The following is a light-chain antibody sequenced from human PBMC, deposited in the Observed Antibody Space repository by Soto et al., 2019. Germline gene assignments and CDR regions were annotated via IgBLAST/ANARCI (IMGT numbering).Light chain of an antibody. CDR2: STS. Sequence: QAVVTQEPSLTVSPGGTVTLTCASSTGAVTSGYYPNWFQQKPGQAPRALISSTSNKHSWTPARFSGSLLGGKAALTLSGVQPEDEAEYYCLLYDGGAWVFGGGTKLTVL. CDR3: LLYDGGAWV. V-gene: IGLV7-43*01. CDR1: TGAVTSGYY. J-gene: IGLJ3*02.